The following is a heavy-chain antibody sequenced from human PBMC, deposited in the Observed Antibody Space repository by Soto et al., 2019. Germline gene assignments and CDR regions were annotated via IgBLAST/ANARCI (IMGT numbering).Heavy chain of an antibody. D-gene: IGHD6-6*01. J-gene: IGHJ6*02. CDR3: ARATRIAARPITFMDV. CDR1: GFTFSSYS. Sequence: PGGSLRLSCAASGFTFSSYSMNLVRQAPGKGLEWVSSISSSSSYIYYADSVKGRFTISRDNAKNSLYLQMNSLRAEDTAVFYCARATRIAARPITFMDVWGQGTTVTVCS. CDR2: ISSSSSYI. V-gene: IGHV3-21*01.